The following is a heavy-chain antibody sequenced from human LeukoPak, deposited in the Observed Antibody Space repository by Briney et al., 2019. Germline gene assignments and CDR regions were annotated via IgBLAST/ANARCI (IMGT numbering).Heavy chain of an antibody. V-gene: IGHV4-30-2*01. Sequence: SETLSLTCTVSGGSISSGGYYWSWIRQPPGKGLEWIGYIYHSGSTYYNPSLKSRVTISVDRSKNQFSLKLSSVTAADTAVYYCARDYGDYEGGFDYWGQGTLVTVSS. CDR1: GGSISSGGYY. CDR2: IYHSGST. J-gene: IGHJ4*02. D-gene: IGHD4-17*01. CDR3: ARDYGDYEGGFDY.